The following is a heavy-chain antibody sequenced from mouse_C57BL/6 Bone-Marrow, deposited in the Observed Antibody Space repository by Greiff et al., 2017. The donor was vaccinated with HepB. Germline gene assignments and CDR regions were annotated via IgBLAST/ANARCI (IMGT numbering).Heavy chain of an antibody. Sequence: VQLQQPGAELVRPGTSVKLSCKASGYTFTSYWMHWVKQRPGQGLEWIGVIDPSDSYTNYNQKFKGKATLTVDPSSSTAYMQLSSLTSEDSAVYYCASSYYYGLDYWGQGTTLTVSS. D-gene: IGHD1-1*01. CDR1: GYTFTSYW. J-gene: IGHJ2*01. CDR3: ASSYYYGLDY. CDR2: IDPSDSYT. V-gene: IGHV1-59*01.